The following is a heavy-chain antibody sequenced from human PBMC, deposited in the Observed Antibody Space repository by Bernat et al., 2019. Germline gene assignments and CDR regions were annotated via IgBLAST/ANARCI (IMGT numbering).Heavy chain of an antibody. CDR3: ASTDLTTVTISGTQYWYFDL. Sequence: QVQLVQSGAEVKKPGSSVKVSCKASGGTFSSYAISWVRQAPGQGLEWMGGIIPIFGTANYAQKFQGRVTITADKSTSTAYMELSSLRSEDTAVYYCASTDLTTVTISGTQYWYFDLWGRGTLVTVSS. V-gene: IGHV1-69*06. J-gene: IGHJ2*01. D-gene: IGHD4-17*01. CDR1: GGTFSSYA. CDR2: IIPIFGTA.